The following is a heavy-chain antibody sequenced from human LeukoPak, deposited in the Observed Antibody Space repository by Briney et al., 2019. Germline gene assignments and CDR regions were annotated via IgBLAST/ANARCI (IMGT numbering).Heavy chain of an antibody. Sequence: GGSLRLSCAASGFTLSRYSMNWVRQAPGKGLEWVSYISSSGSTIYYADSVKGRFTISRDNAKNSLYLQMNSLRAEDTAVYYCARGYSSGWFASNWFDPWGQGTLVTVSS. CDR1: GFTLSRYS. CDR3: ARGYSSGWFASNWFDP. V-gene: IGHV3-48*04. J-gene: IGHJ5*02. D-gene: IGHD6-19*01. CDR2: ISSSGSTI.